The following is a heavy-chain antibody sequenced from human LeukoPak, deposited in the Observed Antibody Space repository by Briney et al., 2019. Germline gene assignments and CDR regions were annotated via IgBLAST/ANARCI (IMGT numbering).Heavy chain of an antibody. Sequence: GGSLRLSCAASGFTFSSCSMKWVREAPGEGLVWVSYISSGSSSIYYADSVKGRFTISRDNAENSLYLQTNSLRDEDAGVYYCARVRGSGRSGGDYWVQGTLVTVSS. CDR2: ISSGSSSI. CDR1: GFTFSSCS. V-gene: IGHV3-48*02. J-gene: IGHJ4*02. D-gene: IGHD3-16*01. CDR3: ARVRGSGRSGGDY.